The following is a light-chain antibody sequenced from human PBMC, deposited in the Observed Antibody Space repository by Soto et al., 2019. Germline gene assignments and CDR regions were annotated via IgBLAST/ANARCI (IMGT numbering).Light chain of an antibody. J-gene: IGLJ2*01. CDR1: SSNIGSFYD. CDR3: QSYDNSLNHVV. Sequence: QSVLTLPPSVSGAPGQRVTIPCTGSSSNIGSFYDVHWYQQLPGTVPKLLIYGDNNRPSGVPDRFSGSKSGTAASLAITGLQAEDEADYYCQSYDNSLNHVVFGAGTMLTVL. CDR2: GDN. V-gene: IGLV1-40*01.